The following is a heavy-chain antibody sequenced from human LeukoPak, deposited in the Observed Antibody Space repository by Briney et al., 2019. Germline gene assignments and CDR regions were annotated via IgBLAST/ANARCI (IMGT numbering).Heavy chain of an antibody. Sequence: GASVKVSCKASGYTFTAYYMHWVRRAPGQGLEWMGWINPNSGDTKYPQKFQGRVTMTRDTSISTAYMELSSLISDDTAVYYCARRPPPAYYYMDVWGKGTTVTVSS. J-gene: IGHJ6*03. V-gene: IGHV1-2*02. CDR3: ARRPPPAYYYMDV. CDR2: INPNSGDT. D-gene: IGHD2-15*01. CDR1: GYTFTAYY.